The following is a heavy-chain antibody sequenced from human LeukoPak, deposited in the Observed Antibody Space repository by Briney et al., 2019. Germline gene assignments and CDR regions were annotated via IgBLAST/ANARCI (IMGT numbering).Heavy chain of an antibody. CDR2: ISDDESNK. Sequence: GGPLRLSCAASGFTFSGYAMHWVRQAPGKGLEWVAVISDDESNKYYTDSVKGRFTISRDNSKNTLYLQMNSLRAEDSALYYCARAGLAATHYYYYGMDVWGQGTTVTVSS. V-gene: IGHV3-30-3*01. D-gene: IGHD2-15*01. CDR3: ARAGLAATHYYYYGMDV. CDR1: GFTFSGYA. J-gene: IGHJ6*02.